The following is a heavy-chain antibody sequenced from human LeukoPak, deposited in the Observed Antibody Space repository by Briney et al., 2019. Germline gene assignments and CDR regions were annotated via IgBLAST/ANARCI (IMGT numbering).Heavy chain of an antibody. CDR2: IYSDTYGGNT. V-gene: IGHV3-53*01. D-gene: IGHD1-20*01. J-gene: IGHJ4*02. CDR1: GFIVSSNY. Sequence: GGSLRLSCAASGFIVSSNYMHWVRQAPGKGLQWVSIIYSDTYGGNTYYADSVKCRFTISRDNSKKTVYLKMNSLSGEDTALYYCARGEVNNWNDGMTYWGRGNLVTVSS. CDR3: ARGEVNNWNDGMTY.